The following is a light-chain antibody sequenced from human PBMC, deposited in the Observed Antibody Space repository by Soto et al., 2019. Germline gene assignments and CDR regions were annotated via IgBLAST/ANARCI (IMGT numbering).Light chain of an antibody. Sequence: QPVVTQPPSASGTPGQRVTISCSGSSSNIGSNTVNWYQQLPGTAPKLLIYSNNQRPSGVPDRFSGSKSGTSASLAISGLQSEDEADYYCAAWDDSLNGPGVVFGGGTKLTVL. CDR2: SNN. J-gene: IGLJ2*01. CDR3: AAWDDSLNGPGVV. CDR1: SSNIGSNT. V-gene: IGLV1-44*01.